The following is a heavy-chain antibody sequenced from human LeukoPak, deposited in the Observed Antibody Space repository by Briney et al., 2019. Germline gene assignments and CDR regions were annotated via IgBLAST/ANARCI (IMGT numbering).Heavy chain of an antibody. V-gene: IGHV3-21*04. D-gene: IGHD3-16*01. Sequence: PGGSLRLSCAASGFTFTNYWMSWVRQAPGKGLEWVSSISTSSSYIYYADSVRGRFTISRDNAKNSLYLQMNSLRAEDTAVYYCAKGQITRSDRFDYWGQGTLVTVSS. CDR3: AKGQITRSDRFDY. CDR2: ISTSSSYI. J-gene: IGHJ4*02. CDR1: GFTFTNYW.